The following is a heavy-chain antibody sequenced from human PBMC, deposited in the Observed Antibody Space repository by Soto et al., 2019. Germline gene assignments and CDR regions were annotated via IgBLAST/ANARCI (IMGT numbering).Heavy chain of an antibody. CDR1: GGTFSSYA. Sequence: SVKVSCKASGGTFSSYAISWVRQAPGQGLEWMGGIIPIFGTANYAQRFQGRVTITADESTSTAYMELSSLRSEDTAVYYCARDKGSYGNKDAFDIWGQGTMVTVSS. J-gene: IGHJ3*02. V-gene: IGHV1-69*13. CDR3: ARDKGSYGNKDAFDI. CDR2: IIPIFGTA. D-gene: IGHD5-18*01.